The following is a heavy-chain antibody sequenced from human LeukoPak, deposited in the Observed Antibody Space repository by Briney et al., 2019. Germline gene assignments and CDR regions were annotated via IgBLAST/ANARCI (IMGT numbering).Heavy chain of an antibody. J-gene: IGHJ4*02. Sequence: GGSLRLSCAASGFAFSDFWMNWVRQAPGKGLEWVANIRHDGNAKNYVPSVRGRLTISRDNAKNSLYLQMNSLTVEDTAVYYCATSHDSAGNDWGQGTLVTVSS. CDR1: GFAFSDFW. CDR3: ATSHDSAGND. V-gene: IGHV3-7*01. D-gene: IGHD2-15*01. CDR2: IRHDGNAK.